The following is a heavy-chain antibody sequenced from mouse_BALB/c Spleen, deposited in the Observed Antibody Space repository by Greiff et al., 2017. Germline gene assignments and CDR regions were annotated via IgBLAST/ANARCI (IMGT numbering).Heavy chain of an antibody. CDR2: INPSSGYT. J-gene: IGHJ3*01. CDR1: GYTFTSYT. CDR3: ATDIGKVRRFAD. V-gene: IGHV1-4*02. Sequence: QVQLQQSAAELARPGASVKMSCKASGYTFTSYTMHWVKQRPGQGLEWIGYINPSSGYTEYNQKFKDKTTLTADKSSSTAYMQLSSLTSEDSAVYYCATDIGKVRRFADGGQGTLVTGAA. D-gene: IGHD2-14*01.